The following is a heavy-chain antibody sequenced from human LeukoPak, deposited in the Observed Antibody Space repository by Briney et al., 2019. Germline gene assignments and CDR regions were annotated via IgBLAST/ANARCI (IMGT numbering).Heavy chain of an antibody. J-gene: IGHJ4*02. D-gene: IGHD1-26*01. CDR3: AKDQRWESPHYLDS. CDR1: GFTFSSCG. CDR2: IEYDENRK. Sequence: PGGSLRLSCAASGFTFSSCGMHWVRQAPGKGPEWVAVIEYDENRKFYEDSVKGRFTVSRDNSKNTLYVQMNSLRDEDTALYYCAKDQRWESPHYLDSWGQGTLVTVSS. V-gene: IGHV3-30*18.